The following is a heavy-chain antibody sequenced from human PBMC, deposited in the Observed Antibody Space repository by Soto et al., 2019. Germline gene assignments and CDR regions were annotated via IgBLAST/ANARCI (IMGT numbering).Heavy chain of an antibody. J-gene: IGHJ3*02. CDR2: TYYSGST. CDR3: ARRYGWAFDI. Sequence: SETLSLTCTVSGGSIISYYWSWIRQPPGKGLEWIVYTYYSGSTNYNPSLKSRVTISVDTSKNQFSLKLSSVTAADTAVYYCARRYGWAFDIWGQGTMVTVSS. CDR1: GGSIISYY. V-gene: IGHV4-59*08. D-gene: IGHD3-16*01.